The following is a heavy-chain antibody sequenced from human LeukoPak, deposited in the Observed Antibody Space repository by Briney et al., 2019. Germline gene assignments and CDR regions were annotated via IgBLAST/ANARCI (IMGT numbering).Heavy chain of an antibody. D-gene: IGHD6-6*01. CDR2: IYYSGST. CDR1: GGSISSSSYY. CDR3: AALISGYSSSSLRKYNWFDP. V-gene: IGHV4-39*01. J-gene: IGHJ5*02. Sequence: SETLSLTCTVSGGSISSSSYYWGWIRQPPGKGLEWIGSIYYSGSTYYNPSLKSRVTISVDTSKNQFSLKLSSVTAADTAVYYCAALISGYSSSSLRKYNWFDPWGQGTLVTVSS.